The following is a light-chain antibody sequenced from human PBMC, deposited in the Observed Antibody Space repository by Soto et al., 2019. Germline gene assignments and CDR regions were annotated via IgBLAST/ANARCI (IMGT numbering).Light chain of an antibody. CDR2: DAT. CDR3: QQFDKSST. Sequence: IQMTQSPSTLSASVGDRVTITCRASHNIERWMAWYQQKRGRAPSLLIFDATTLHSGVPSRFSGGGSGTEFTLTINGLQPDDFATYYCQQFDKSSTFGRGTKVDIX. V-gene: IGKV1-5*01. J-gene: IGKJ1*01. CDR1: HNIERW.